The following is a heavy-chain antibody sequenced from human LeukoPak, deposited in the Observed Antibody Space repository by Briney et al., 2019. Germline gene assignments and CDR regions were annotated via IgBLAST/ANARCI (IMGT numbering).Heavy chain of an antibody. J-gene: IGHJ4*02. D-gene: IGHD3-22*01. CDR3: ARRSDYYDSSAYRF. Sequence: ASVKVSCTTSGYTFSSYDINWVRQATGQGLEWMGWMNPTSGNVGYAQKFQGRITMTRDTSISTAYMELSSLRSEDTAVYYCARRSDYYDSSAYRFWGQGMLVTVSS. V-gene: IGHV1-8*01. CDR1: GYTFSSYD. CDR2: MNPTSGNV.